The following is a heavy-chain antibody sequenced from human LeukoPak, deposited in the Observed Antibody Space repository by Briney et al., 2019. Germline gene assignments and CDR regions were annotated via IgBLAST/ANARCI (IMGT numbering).Heavy chain of an antibody. D-gene: IGHD2-2*01. CDR1: GFTFSSYS. Sequence: GGSLRLSCAASGFTFSSYSMNWVRQAPGKGVEWVSSISSSSSYIYYADSVKGRFTISRDNAKNSLYLQMNSLRAEDTAVYYCARGLGGHCSSTSCYYYYYMDVWGKGTTVTVSS. CDR2: ISSSSSYI. J-gene: IGHJ6*03. CDR3: ARGLGGHCSSTSCYYYYYMDV. V-gene: IGHV3-21*01.